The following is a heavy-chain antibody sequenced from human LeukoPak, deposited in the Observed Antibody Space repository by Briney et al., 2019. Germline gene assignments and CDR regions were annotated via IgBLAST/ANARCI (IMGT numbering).Heavy chain of an antibody. D-gene: IGHD3-22*01. CDR1: GFTFSSYA. CDR2: ISGSGGST. J-gene: IGHJ4*02. CDR3: AGNQYYYDSAADY. V-gene: IGHV3-23*01. Sequence: PGGSLRLSCAASGFTFSSYAMSWVRQAPGKGLEWVSAISGSGGSTYYADSVKGRFTISRDNSKNTLYLQMNSLRAEDTAVYYCAGNQYYYDSAADYWGQGTLVTVSS.